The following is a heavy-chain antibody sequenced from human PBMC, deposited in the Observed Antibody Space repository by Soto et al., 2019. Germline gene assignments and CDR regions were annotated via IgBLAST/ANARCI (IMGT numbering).Heavy chain of an antibody. J-gene: IGHJ4*02. CDR1: GFTFSSYG. CDR3: ARESEQLFDY. V-gene: IGHV3-33*01. D-gene: IGHD6-13*01. Sequence: QVQLVESGGGVVQPGRSLRLSCAASGFTFSSYGMHWVRQAPGKGLEWVAVIWYDGSNKYYADSVKGRFTISRDNSKNTLYLQMSSLRAEDTAVYYCARESEQLFDYWGQGTLVTVSS. CDR2: IWYDGSNK.